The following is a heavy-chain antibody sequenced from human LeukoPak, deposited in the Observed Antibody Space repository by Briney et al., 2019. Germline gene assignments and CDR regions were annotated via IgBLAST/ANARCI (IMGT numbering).Heavy chain of an antibody. CDR2: IYHSGST. Sequence: SQTLSLTCAVSGGSISSGGYSWSWIRQPPGKGLEWIGYIYHSGSTYYNPSLKSRVTISVDRSKNQFSLKLGSVTAADTAVYYCARASGYYTGYFDYWGQGTLVTVSS. J-gene: IGHJ4*02. CDR3: ARASGYYTGYFDY. CDR1: GGSISSGGYS. D-gene: IGHD3-3*01. V-gene: IGHV4-30-2*01.